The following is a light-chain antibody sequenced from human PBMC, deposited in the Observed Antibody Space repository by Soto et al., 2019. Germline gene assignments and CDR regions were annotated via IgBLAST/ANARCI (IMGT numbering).Light chain of an antibody. CDR3: CSYPGTLSYV. J-gene: IGLJ1*01. V-gene: IGLV2-11*01. CDR2: DVS. Sequence: QSVLAPTRSVSGAPGQSVTISCTGTSNNVGGYDDVSWYQQHPGKAPKFIIYDVSQRPSGVPDRFSGSKSGNTASLTISGLQAEDEADYYCCSYPGTLSYVFGTGTKVTVL. CDR1: SNNVGGYDD.